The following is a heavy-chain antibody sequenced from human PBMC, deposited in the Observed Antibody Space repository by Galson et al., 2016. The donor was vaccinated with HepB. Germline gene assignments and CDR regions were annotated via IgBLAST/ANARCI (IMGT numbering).Heavy chain of an antibody. CDR3: TKDVSGATGSTSWFDS. D-gene: IGHD1-1*01. CDR1: GFTFADYA. Sequence: SLRLSCAASGFTFADYAMHWVRQAPGKGLEWVSGISWNSGTIFYADSVRGRFTISSDNAKNSLFLQMKSLRPEDTALYYCTKDVSGATGSTSWFDSWGQGILVTVSS. CDR2: ISWNSGTI. V-gene: IGHV3-9*01. J-gene: IGHJ5*01.